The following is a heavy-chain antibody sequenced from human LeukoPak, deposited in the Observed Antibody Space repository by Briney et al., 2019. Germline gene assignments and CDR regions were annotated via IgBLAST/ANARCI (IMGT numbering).Heavy chain of an antibody. J-gene: IGHJ1*01. V-gene: IGHV3-43D*03. CDR3: AKGPGAAVGKRYIQH. CDR2: ISWDSGNT. D-gene: IGHD6-13*01. CDR1: GFTFDDYA. Sequence: GGSLRLSCAASGFTFDDYAMHWVRQAPGKGLEWVSLISWDSGNTYYADSVKGRFTISRDDSKNSLSLQMNSLRAEDTALYYCAKGPGAAVGKRYIQHWGQGTLVTVSS.